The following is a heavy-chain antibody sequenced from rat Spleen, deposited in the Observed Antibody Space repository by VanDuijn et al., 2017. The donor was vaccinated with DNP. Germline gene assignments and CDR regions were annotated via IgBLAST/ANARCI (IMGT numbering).Heavy chain of an antibody. CDR3: TRDVTYYYSDWFAY. J-gene: IGHJ3*01. Sequence: EVQLVESGGGLVQPGRSLKLSCVASGFTFNNYWMTWIRQAPGKGLEWVASITNTGGSTYYPDSVKGRFTISRDNAKSTLYLQMNSLRSEDTATYYCTRDVTYYYSDWFAYWGQGTLVTVSS. V-gene: IGHV5-31*01. CDR2: ITNTGGST. CDR1: GFTFNNYW. D-gene: IGHD1-1*01.